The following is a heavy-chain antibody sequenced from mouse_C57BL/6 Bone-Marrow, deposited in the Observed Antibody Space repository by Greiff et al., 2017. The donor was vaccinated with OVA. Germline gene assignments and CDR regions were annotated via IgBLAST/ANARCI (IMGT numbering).Heavy chain of an antibody. CDR2: IWSGGST. CDR1: GFSLTSYG. CDR3: ASYSNYGAWFAY. D-gene: IGHD2-5*01. Sequence: QVQLQQSGPGLVQPSQSLSITCTVSGFSLTSYGVHWVRQSPGKGLEWLGVIWSGGSTDYNAAFISRLSISKDNSKSQVFFKMNSLQADATAIYYCASYSNYGAWFAYWGQGTLVTVSA. J-gene: IGHJ3*01. V-gene: IGHV2-2*01.